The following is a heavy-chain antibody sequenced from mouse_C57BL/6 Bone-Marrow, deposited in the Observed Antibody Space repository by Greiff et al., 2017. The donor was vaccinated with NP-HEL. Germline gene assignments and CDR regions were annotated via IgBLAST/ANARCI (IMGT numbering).Heavy chain of an antibody. V-gene: IGHV1-74*01. CDR3: AIEEEVYYYGSSPAWFAY. D-gene: IGHD1-1*01. J-gene: IGHJ3*01. Sequence: QVQLKESGAELVKPGASVKVSCKASGYTFTSYWMHWVKQRPGQGLEWIGRIHPSDSDTNYNQKFKGKATLTVDKSSSTAYMQLSSLTSEDSAVYYCAIEEEVYYYGSSPAWFAYWGQGTLVTVSA. CDR2: IHPSDSDT. CDR1: GYTFTSYW.